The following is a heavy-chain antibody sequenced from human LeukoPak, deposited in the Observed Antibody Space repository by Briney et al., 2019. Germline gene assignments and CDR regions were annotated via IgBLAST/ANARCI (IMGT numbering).Heavy chain of an antibody. V-gene: IGHV3-23*01. D-gene: IGHD2-2*01. CDR2: VTGPSSNT. Sequence: SGGSLRLSCAASGXNFSSYAMTWVRQAPGKGLEWVSGVTGPSSNTYYADSVKGRFTISRDNSKNMLYLEMNSLRVEDTAIYYCAKDRSSSTSCSNYWGRGTLVTVSS. J-gene: IGHJ4*02. CDR1: GXNFSSYA. CDR3: AKDRSSSTSCSNY.